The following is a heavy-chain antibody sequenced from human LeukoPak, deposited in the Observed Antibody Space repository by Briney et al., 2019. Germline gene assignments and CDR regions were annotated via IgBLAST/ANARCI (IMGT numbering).Heavy chain of an antibody. Sequence: GGSLRLSCAASGFTFDDCAMHWVRQAPGKGLEWVSGISWNSGGIGYADSVKGRFTISRDNAKNSLYLQMNSLRAEDTALYYCAKEAYSSGWYYFDYWGQGTLVTVSS. D-gene: IGHD6-19*01. V-gene: IGHV3-9*01. CDR3: AKEAYSSGWYYFDY. J-gene: IGHJ4*02. CDR1: GFTFDDCA. CDR2: ISWNSGGI.